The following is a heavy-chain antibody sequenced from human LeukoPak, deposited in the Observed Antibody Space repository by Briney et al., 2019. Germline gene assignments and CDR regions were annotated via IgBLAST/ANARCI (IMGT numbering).Heavy chain of an antibody. Sequence: SETLSLTCAVSGYFISSGYYWAWIRQPPGKGLEWIGSIYHSGSTYYNPSLKSRVTISVDTSKNQFSLKLSSVTAADTAVYYCARQQYQLLYNYYYMDVWGKGTTVTVSS. CDR3: ARQQYQLLYNYYYMDV. D-gene: IGHD2-2*01. CDR2: IYHSGST. V-gene: IGHV4-38-2*01. CDR1: GYFISSGYY. J-gene: IGHJ6*03.